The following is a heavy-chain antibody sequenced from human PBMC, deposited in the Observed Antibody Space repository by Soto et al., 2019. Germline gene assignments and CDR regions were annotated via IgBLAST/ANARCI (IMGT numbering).Heavy chain of an antibody. CDR3: AREMDFWSGYPFDP. V-gene: IGHV1-18*01. J-gene: IGHJ5*02. D-gene: IGHD3-3*01. CDR1: GYTFTSYG. CDR2: ISAYNGNT. Sequence: ASVKVSCKAPGYTFTSYGISWVRQAPGQGLEWMGWISAYNGNTNYAQKLQGRVTMTTDTSTSTAYMELRGLRSDDTAVYYCAREMDFWSGYPFDPWGQGTLVTVSS.